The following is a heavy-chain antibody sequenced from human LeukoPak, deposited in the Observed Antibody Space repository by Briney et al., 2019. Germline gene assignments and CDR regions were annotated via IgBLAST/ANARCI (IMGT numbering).Heavy chain of an antibody. Sequence: GASVKVSCKASGYTFTNYWIYWVRQAPGQGLEWMGIINPSGGSTNYAQRFQGRATMTRDTSTNTVYMDLSSLRSEDTAVYYCARDSRRITTMVRGAQMLGNAFDIWGQGTMVTVSS. CDR2: INPSGGST. V-gene: IGHV1-46*01. D-gene: IGHD3-10*01. J-gene: IGHJ3*02. CDR1: GYTFTNYW. CDR3: ARDSRRITTMVRGAQMLGNAFDI.